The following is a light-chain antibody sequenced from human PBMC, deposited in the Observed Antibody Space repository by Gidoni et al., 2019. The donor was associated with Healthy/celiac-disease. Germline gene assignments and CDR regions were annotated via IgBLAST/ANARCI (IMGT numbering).Light chain of an antibody. CDR2: DDS. V-gene: IGLV3-21*02. CDR1: NIGSKS. CDR3: QVWDNSSDVV. J-gene: IGLJ2*01. Sequence: SYVLTQPPSVSVDPGQTARITCGGNNIGSKSVHWYKQKPGQAPVLVVCDDSDRPSGIPERFSGSNSGNTATLTISRVEAGDEADYYCQVWDNSSDVVFGGGTKLPVL.